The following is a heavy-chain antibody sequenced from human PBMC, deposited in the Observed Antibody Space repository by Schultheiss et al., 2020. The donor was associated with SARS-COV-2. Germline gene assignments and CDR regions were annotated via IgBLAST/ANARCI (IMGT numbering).Heavy chain of an antibody. Sequence: GGSLRLSCAASGFTFSSYWMSWVRQAPGKGLEWVANIKQDGSEKYYVDSVKGRFTISRDNAKNSLYLQMNSLRAEDTAVYYCARGGDYYDILTGWDYWGQGTLVTVSS. CDR1: GFTFSSYW. D-gene: IGHD3-9*01. CDR3: ARGGDYYDILTGWDY. V-gene: IGHV3-7*01. J-gene: IGHJ4*02. CDR2: IKQDGSEK.